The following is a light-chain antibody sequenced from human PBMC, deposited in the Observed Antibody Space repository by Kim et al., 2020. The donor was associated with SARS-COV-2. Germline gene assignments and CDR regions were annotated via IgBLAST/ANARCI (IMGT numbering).Light chain of an antibody. CDR3: LQHNTDPLT. CDR2: GAS. CDR1: QDIRND. V-gene: IGKV1-17*01. Sequence: ASVGDRVTITCRASQDIRNDLGWYQQNPGRVPKRLIYGASSLQCGVPSRFSGSGSGTEFTLTISSVQPEDFATYYCLQHNTDPLTFGQGTRLDIK. J-gene: IGKJ5*01.